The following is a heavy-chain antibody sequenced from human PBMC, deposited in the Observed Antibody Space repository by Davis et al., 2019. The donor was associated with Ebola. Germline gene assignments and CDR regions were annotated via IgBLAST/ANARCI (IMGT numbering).Heavy chain of an antibody. Sequence: ASVKVSCKASGYTFTGYFMHWVRQAPGQGLEWMGWMNPNSGNTGYAQKFQGRVTMTRNTSISTAYMELRSLRSDDTAVYYCVRSKFEERFDYWGQGTLVTVSS. CDR2: MNPNSGNT. CDR3: VRSKFEERFDY. CDR1: GYTFTGYF. V-gene: IGHV1-8*02. J-gene: IGHJ4*02. D-gene: IGHD3-10*01.